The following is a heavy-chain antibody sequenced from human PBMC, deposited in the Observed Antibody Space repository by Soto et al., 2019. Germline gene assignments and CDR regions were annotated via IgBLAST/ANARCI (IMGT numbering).Heavy chain of an antibody. D-gene: IGHD2-2*01. V-gene: IGHV1-58*02. CDR1: GYTFTSYG. CDR3: AADRGNCSSTSCYGYYGMDV. Sequence: ASVKVSCKASGYTFTSYGIRWVRQAPGQGLEWIGWIGVGSGNTNYAQKFQERVTITRDMSTSTAYMELSSLRSEDTAVYYCAADRGNCSSTSCYGYYGMDVWGQGTTVTVSS. CDR2: IGVGSGNT. J-gene: IGHJ6*02.